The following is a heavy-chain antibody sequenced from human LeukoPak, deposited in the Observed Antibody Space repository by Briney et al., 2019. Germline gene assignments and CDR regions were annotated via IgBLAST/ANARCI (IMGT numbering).Heavy chain of an antibody. Sequence: AASVKVSCKASGYTFIGYFMHWVRQAPGQGLEWMGWINPNSGGTNYAQKFQGRVTMTRDTSINTAYMELSRLRFDDTAVYYCARLKMDSCRDPDSWGQGTLVTVSS. V-gene: IGHV1-2*02. CDR2: INPNSGGT. D-gene: IGHD5-24*01. CDR3: ARLKMDSCRDPDS. J-gene: IGHJ4*02. CDR1: GYTFIGYF.